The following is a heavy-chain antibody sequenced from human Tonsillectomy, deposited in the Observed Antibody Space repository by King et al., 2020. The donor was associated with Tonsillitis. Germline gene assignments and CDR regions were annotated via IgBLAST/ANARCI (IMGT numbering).Heavy chain of an antibody. CDR2: SNWNGGST. D-gene: IGHD2-15*01. V-gene: IGHV3-20*04. CDR1: GVTFDDSG. CDR3: ARDAGPRDCSGGSCYLDY. Sequence: EVQLVESGGGVVRPGGSLRLSCAASGVTFDDSGMSWVRQAPGEGLEWVSVSNWNGGSTGYAESVKGGFTISRVNSKNSLYLQMNSLSAEDTALYYCARDAGPRDCSGGSCYLDYWGQGTLVTVSS. J-gene: IGHJ4*02.